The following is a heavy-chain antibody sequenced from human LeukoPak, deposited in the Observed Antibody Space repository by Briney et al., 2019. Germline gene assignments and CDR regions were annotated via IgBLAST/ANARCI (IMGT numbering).Heavy chain of an antibody. J-gene: IGHJ5*02. V-gene: IGHV1-2*02. D-gene: IGHD3-10*01. CDR1: GYTFTGYY. CDR3: AREVAVTMVRGTPRGGNWFDP. Sequence: ASVKVSCKASGYTFTGYYMHWVRQAPGQGLEWMGWINPNSGGTNYAQKFQGRVTMTRDTSISTAYMELSRLRSDDTAVYYCAREVAVTMVRGTPRGGNWFDPWGQGTLVTVSS. CDR2: INPNSGGT.